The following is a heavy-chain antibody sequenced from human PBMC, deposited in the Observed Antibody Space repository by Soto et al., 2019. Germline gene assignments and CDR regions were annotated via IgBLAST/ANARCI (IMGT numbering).Heavy chain of an antibody. J-gene: IGHJ4*02. CDR1: GFTFSRYV. CDR3: AIARTTLNGPKCFDS. V-gene: IGHV3-64*01. CDR2: ISSNGDST. Sequence: EVQLVESGGGLVQPGGSLRLSCAASGFTFSRYVMDWVRQAPGKGLEYVSGISSNGDSTYYANSVKGRFTISRDNSXXTLYLQMDSLRAEDMAVYYCAIARTTLNGPKCFDSWGQGTLVTVSS. D-gene: IGHD1-1*01.